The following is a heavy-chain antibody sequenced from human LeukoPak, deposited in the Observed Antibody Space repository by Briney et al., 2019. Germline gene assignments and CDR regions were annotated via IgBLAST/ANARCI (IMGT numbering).Heavy chain of an antibody. CDR2: IYYSGST. CDR3: ARVWSSGWYGGGHWFDP. D-gene: IGHD6-19*01. J-gene: IGHJ5*02. Sequence: SETLSLTCTVSGGSISSSSYYWGWIRQPPGKGLEWIGSIYYSGSTYYNPSLKSRVTISADTSKNQFSLKLSSVTAADTAVYYCARVWSSGWYGGGHWFDPWGQGTLVTVSS. CDR1: GGSISSSSYY. V-gene: IGHV4-39*01.